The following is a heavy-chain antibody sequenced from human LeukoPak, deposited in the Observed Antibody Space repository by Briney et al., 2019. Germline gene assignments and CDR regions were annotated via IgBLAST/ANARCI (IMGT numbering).Heavy chain of an antibody. CDR1: GFTFSSHG. CDR2: ISGSGYNT. J-gene: IGHJ4*02. Sequence: HPGGSLRLSCAASGFTFSSHGMSWVRQAPGKGLEWVSTISGSGYNTYYADSVKGRFTISRDNSANILYLQMNSLRAEDTALYYCAKHSGSYFIYYPDSWGQGALVTISS. D-gene: IGHD1-26*01. CDR3: AKHSGSYFIYYPDS. V-gene: IGHV3-23*01.